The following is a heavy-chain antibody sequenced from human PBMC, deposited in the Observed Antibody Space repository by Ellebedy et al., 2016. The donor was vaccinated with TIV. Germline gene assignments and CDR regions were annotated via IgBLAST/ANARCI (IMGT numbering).Heavy chain of an antibody. CDR2: FDPEDGET. CDR3: ARGDYDYVWGSYRPAGY. J-gene: IGHJ4*02. V-gene: IGHV1-24*01. Sequence: AASVKVSCKVSGYTLTALSMHWVRQAPGKGLEWMGGFDPEDGETIYAQKFQGRVTMTEDTSTDTAYMELSSLRSEDTAVYYCARGDYDYVWGSYRPAGYWGQGTLVTVSS. D-gene: IGHD3-16*02. CDR1: GYTLTALS.